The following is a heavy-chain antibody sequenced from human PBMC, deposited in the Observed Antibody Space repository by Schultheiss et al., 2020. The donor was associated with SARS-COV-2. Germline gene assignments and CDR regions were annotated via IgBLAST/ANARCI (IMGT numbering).Heavy chain of an antibody. J-gene: IGHJ4*02. CDR1: GFTFSNAW. Sequence: GGSLRLSCAASGFTFSNAWMGWVRQAPGKGLEWVSAISGSGGSTYYADSVKGRFTISRDNSKNTLYLQMNSLRAEDTAVYYCARGWGNSFDYWGQGTLVTVSS. CDR2: ISGSGGST. CDR3: ARGWGNSFDY. D-gene: IGHD2-8*02. V-gene: IGHV3-23*01.